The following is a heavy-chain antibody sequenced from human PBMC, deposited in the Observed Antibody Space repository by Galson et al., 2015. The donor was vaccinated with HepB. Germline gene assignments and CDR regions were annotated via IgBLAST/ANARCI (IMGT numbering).Heavy chain of an antibody. Sequence: SLRLSCAASGFTFSSYAMHWVRQAPGKGLEWVAVISYDGSNKYYADSVKGRFTISRDNSKNTLYLQMNSLRAEDTAVYYCARVPEYNWNDLHFDYWGQGTLVTVSS. CDR3: ARVPEYNWNDLHFDY. V-gene: IGHV3-30*04. CDR2: ISYDGSNK. J-gene: IGHJ4*02. CDR1: GFTFSSYA. D-gene: IGHD1-1*01.